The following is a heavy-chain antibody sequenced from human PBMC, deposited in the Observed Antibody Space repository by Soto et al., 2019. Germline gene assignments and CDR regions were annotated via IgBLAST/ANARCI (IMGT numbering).Heavy chain of an antibody. Sequence: QVQLVQSGAEVKKPGASVKVSCKASGYTFTSYGISWVRQAPGQGLEWMGWISAYNGNTNYAQKLQGRVTMTTDTSTSTADMELRSLRSDDTAVYYCARDPVYYDFWSGYWSPTRYYYYYGMDVWGQGTTVTVSS. J-gene: IGHJ6*02. CDR2: ISAYNGNT. D-gene: IGHD3-3*01. V-gene: IGHV1-18*01. CDR3: ARDPVYYDFWSGYWSPTRYYYYYGMDV. CDR1: GYTFTSYG.